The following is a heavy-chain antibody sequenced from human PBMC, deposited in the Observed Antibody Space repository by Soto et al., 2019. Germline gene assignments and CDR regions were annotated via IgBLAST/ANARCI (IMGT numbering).Heavy chain of an antibody. J-gene: IGHJ3*02. Sequence: PGESLKISCKGSGYSFTSYWISWVRQMTGKGLEWMGRIDPSDSYTNYSPSFQGHVTISADKSISTAYLQWSSLKASDTAMYYCATHANTYYYDSSALNAFDIWGQGTMVTVSS. D-gene: IGHD3-22*01. CDR1: GYSFTSYW. CDR2: IDPSDSYT. CDR3: ATHANTYYYDSSALNAFDI. V-gene: IGHV5-10-1*01.